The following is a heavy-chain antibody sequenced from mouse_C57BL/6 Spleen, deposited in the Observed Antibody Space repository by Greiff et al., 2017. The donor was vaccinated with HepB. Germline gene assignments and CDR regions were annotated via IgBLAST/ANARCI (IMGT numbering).Heavy chain of an antibody. CDR3: ARIYYDYLAWFAY. V-gene: IGHV3-6*01. CDR2: ISYDGSN. Sequence: EVKLMESGPGLVKPSQSLSLTCSVTGYSITSGYYWNWIRQFPGNKLEWMGYISYDGSNNYNPSLKNRISLTRDTSKNQFFLKLNSVTTEDTATYYCARIYYDYLAWFAYWGQGTLVTVSA. D-gene: IGHD2-4*01. CDR1: GYSITSGYY. J-gene: IGHJ3*01.